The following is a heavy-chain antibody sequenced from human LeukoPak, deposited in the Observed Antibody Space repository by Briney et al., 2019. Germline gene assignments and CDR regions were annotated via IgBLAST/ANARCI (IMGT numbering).Heavy chain of an antibody. CDR2: IYTSGST. CDR3: ARGTEWPRTFDY. D-gene: IGHD3-3*01. Sequence: NPSQTLSLTCTVSGGSISSGSYYWSWIRQPAGKGLEWIGRIYTSGSTNYNPSLKSRVTISVDTSKSRFSLKLSSVTAADTAVYYCARGTEWPRTFDYWGQGTLVTVSS. V-gene: IGHV4-61*02. CDR1: GGSISSGSYY. J-gene: IGHJ4*02.